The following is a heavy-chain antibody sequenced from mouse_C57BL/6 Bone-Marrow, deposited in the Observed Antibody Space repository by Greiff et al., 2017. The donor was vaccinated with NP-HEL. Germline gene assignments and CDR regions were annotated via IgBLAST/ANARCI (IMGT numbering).Heavy chain of an antibody. D-gene: IGHD1-1*01. CDR3: ARQPYTTVVAGDFDY. CDR2: ISSGGSYT. Sequence: EVHLVESGGDLVKPGGSLKLSCAASGFTFSSYGMSWVRQTPDKRLEWVATISSGGSYTYYPDSVKGRFTISRDNAKNTLYLQLSSLKSEDTAMYYCARQPYTTVVAGDFDYWGQGTTLTVSS. V-gene: IGHV5-6*01. CDR1: GFTFSSYG. J-gene: IGHJ2*01.